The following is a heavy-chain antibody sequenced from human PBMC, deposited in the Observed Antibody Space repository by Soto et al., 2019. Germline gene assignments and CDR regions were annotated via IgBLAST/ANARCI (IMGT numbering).Heavy chain of an antibody. V-gene: IGHV3-33*01. D-gene: IGHD6-6*01. CDR1: GFTFSSYG. Sequence: QVQLVESGGGVVQPGRSLRLSCAASGFTFSSYGMHWVRQAPGKGLEWVAVIWYDGSNKYYADSVKGRFTISRDNSKNTLYLQMNSLRSEDTAVYYCARGGISYEYYFDYWGQGTLVTVSS. CDR3: ARGGISYEYYFDY. J-gene: IGHJ4*02. CDR2: IWYDGSNK.